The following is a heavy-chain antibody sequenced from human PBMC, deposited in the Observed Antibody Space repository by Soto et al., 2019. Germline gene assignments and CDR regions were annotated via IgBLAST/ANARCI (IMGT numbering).Heavy chain of an antibody. V-gene: IGHV4-59*01. J-gene: IGHJ3*02. Sequence: SETLSLTCTVSGGSISSYYWSWIRHPPGKGLEWIGYIYYSGSTNYNPSLKSRVTISVDTSKNKFSLKLSSVTAADTAVYYCARGVLSDCWRGYDSFDIVGQGTLVTVSS. CDR3: ARGVLSDCWRGYDSFDI. D-gene: IGHD3-3*01. CDR1: GGSISSYY. CDR2: IYYSGST.